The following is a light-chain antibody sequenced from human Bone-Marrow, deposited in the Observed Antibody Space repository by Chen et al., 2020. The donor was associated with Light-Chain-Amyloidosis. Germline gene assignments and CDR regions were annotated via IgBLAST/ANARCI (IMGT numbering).Light chain of an antibody. J-gene: IGKJ4*01. CDR3: QQYGTSPLT. CDR2: GSS. Sequence: EIVLTQSPGTLSLSPGEGANLSCRASQTISSNYLTWYQQTFGQAPRLLIYGSSSRATGIPDRFTGSGSGTDFTLTIHRLEPEDFARYYCQQYGTSPLTFGGGTKVEIK. CDR1: QTISSNY. V-gene: IGKV3-20*01.